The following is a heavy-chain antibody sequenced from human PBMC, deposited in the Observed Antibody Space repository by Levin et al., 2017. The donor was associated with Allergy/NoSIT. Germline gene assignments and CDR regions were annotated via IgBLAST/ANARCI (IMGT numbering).Heavy chain of an antibody. CDR3: AKGIGEWEVSAFDI. D-gene: IGHD3-10*01. CDR1: EFTFRSYA. Sequence: GGSLRLSCAASEFTFRSYAMSWVRQAPGRGLEWVSVISGSGGRTYYADSVKGRFTMSRDNSKNTLYLQMNSLRAEDTAIYFCAKGIGEWEVSAFDIWGQGTMVTVSS. V-gene: IGHV3-23*01. J-gene: IGHJ3*02. CDR2: ISGSGGRT.